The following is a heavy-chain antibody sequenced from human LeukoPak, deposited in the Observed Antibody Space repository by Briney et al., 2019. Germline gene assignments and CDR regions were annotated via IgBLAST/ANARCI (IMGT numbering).Heavy chain of an antibody. CDR1: GFTFSTYA. CDR3: AKSPVSSCRGSFCYPFDY. Sequence: GGSLRLSCAASGFTFSTYAMSWVRQIPGKGLEWVSAISGSDDGTYYADSVKGRLTISGDNSRNTLYLQMNTLRAEDTAVYFCAKSPVSSCRGSFCYPFDYWGQGNLVTVSS. V-gene: IGHV3-23*01. J-gene: IGHJ4*02. CDR2: ISGSDDGT. D-gene: IGHD2-15*01.